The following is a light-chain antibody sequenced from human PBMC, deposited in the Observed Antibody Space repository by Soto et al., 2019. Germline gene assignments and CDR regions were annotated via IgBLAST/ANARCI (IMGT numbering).Light chain of an antibody. V-gene: IGKV3-20*01. Sequence: RQAPATLSVSPGERATLSCRASQSVSSSYLAWYQQKPGQAPRLLIYGASSRATGIPDRFSGSGSGTDFTLTISRLEPEDFAVYYCQQYGSLPRTFGQGTKVDIK. CDR2: GAS. CDR3: QQYGSLPRT. CDR1: QSVSSSY. J-gene: IGKJ1*01.